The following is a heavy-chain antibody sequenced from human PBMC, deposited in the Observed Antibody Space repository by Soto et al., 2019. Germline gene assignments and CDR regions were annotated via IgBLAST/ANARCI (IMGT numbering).Heavy chain of an antibody. CDR1: GFTFTSYW. Sequence: PGGALRLSCAASGFTFTSYWMGWVRQAPGKGLEWVANIRQDGSEKYYVDSVKGRFTISRDNAKNSLYLQMNSLRAEDTAVYYCARDLRIANWFDPWGQGTLVTVSS. CDR3: ARDLRIANWFDP. J-gene: IGHJ5*02. CDR2: IRQDGSEK. V-gene: IGHV3-7*01. D-gene: IGHD2-15*01.